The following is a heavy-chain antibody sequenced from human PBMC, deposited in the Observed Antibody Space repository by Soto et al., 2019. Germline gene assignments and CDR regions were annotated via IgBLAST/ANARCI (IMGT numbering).Heavy chain of an antibody. CDR3: AHKGGRGAGMDV. J-gene: IGHJ6*02. Sequence: SGPTLVNPTQTLTLTCTFSVFSVSTGGVGVAWIRQPPGKALEWLALIYWDDDKRYSPFLQSRVTITKNTSKNQVVLTMTNMDPVDTATYYCAHKGGRGAGMDVWGQGTTVTVSS. D-gene: IGHD2-15*01. CDR1: VFSVSTGGVG. CDR2: IYWDDDK. V-gene: IGHV2-5*02.